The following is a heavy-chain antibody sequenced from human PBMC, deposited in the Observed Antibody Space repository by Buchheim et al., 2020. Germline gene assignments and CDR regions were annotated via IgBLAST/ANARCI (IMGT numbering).Heavy chain of an antibody. CDR1: GGSFSGYY. Sequence: QVQLQQWGAGLLKPSETLSLTCAVYGGSFSGYYWSWIRQPPGKGLEWIGYIYYSGSTYYNPSLKSRVTISVDTSKNQFSLKLSSVTAADTAVYYCARGMTTVTTSWYFDLWGRGTL. CDR3: ARGMTTVTTSWYFDL. V-gene: IGHV4-34*01. CDR2: IYYSGST. J-gene: IGHJ2*01. D-gene: IGHD4-17*01.